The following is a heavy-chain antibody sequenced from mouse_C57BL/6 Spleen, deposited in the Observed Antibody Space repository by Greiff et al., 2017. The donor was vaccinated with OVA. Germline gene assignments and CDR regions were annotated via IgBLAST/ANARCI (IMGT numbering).Heavy chain of an antibody. V-gene: IGHV1-72*01. Sequence: QVQLQQPGAELVKPGASVKLSCKASGYTFTSYWMHWVKQRPGRGLEWIGRIDPNSGGTKYNEKFKSKATLTIDKPSSTAYMQISSLTSEDSAVYYCAKDGNYTFAYWGQGTLVTVSA. J-gene: IGHJ3*01. CDR3: AKDGNYTFAY. CDR2: IDPNSGGT. CDR1: GYTFTSYW. D-gene: IGHD2-1*01.